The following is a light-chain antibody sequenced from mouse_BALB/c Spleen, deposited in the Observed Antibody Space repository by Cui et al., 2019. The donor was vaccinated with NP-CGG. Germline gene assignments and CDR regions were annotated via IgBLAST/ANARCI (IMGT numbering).Light chain of an antibody. CDR1: TGAVTTSNY. V-gene: IGLV1*01. CDR2: GTN. CDR3: ALWYSNHWV. J-gene: IGLJ1*01. Sequence: QAVVTQESALTPSPGETVTLTCRSSTGAVTTSNYANLVQEKPDHLFTGLIGGTNNRAPGVPARFSGYLIGDKAALTITGAQTEDEAIYFCALWYSNHWVFGGGTKLTVL.